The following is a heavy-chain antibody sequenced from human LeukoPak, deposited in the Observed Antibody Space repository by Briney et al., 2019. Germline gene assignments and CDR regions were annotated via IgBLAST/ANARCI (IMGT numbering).Heavy chain of an antibody. CDR1: GYTFIDYF. CDR3: ARDLSSTSNWELDY. Sequence: ASVKVSCKASGYTFIDYFLHWVRQAPGQGLEWMGRINPNSGGPEYAENFQGSVTMTRDTSVTTAYMELSRVTSDDTAIYYCARDLSSTSNWELDYWGQGTLVTVSS. J-gene: IGHJ4*02. V-gene: IGHV1-2*06. CDR2: INPNSGGP. D-gene: IGHD7-27*01.